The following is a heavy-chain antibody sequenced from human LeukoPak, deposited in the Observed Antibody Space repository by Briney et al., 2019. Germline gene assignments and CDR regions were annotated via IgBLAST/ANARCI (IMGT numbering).Heavy chain of an antibody. Sequence: SVKVSCKASGGTFSSYAISWVRQAPGQGLEWMGGIIPIFGTANYAQKFQGRVTITTDESTSTAYMELSSLRSEDTAVYYCASNFWSGYKKPEYYYYMDVWGKGTTVTVSS. CDR3: ASNFWSGYKKPEYYYYMDV. V-gene: IGHV1-69*05. D-gene: IGHD3-3*01. CDR2: IIPIFGTA. J-gene: IGHJ6*03. CDR1: GGTFSSYA.